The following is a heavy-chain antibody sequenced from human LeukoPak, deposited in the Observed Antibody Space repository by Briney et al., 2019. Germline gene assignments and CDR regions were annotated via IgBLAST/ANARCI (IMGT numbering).Heavy chain of an antibody. D-gene: IGHD3-22*01. Sequence: ASVKVSCKASGYTFTGYYMHWVREAPGQGLEWRGRNNPNSGGTNYAQKFQGRVTMTRDTSISTAYMELSRLRSDDTSVYYCANNAHSSGYNSYYFDCWGQGTLVTVSS. CDR3: ANNAHSSGYNSYYFDC. J-gene: IGHJ4*02. CDR2: NNPNSGGT. CDR1: GYTFTGYY. V-gene: IGHV1-2*06.